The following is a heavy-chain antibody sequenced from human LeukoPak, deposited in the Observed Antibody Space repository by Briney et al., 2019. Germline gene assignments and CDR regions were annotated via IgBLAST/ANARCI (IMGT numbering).Heavy chain of an antibody. CDR1: GFTFSSYA. CDR2: ITGSGGYT. Sequence: SGGSLRLSCAASGFTFSSYAMTWVRQAPGKGLEWVSTITGSGGYTYYADSVKARFTISRDNSKNTLFLRMNSLRAEDTAVYFCAKQSLYDSSGHFHYWGQGTLVTVSS. D-gene: IGHD3-22*01. J-gene: IGHJ4*02. V-gene: IGHV3-23*01. CDR3: AKQSLYDSSGHFHY.